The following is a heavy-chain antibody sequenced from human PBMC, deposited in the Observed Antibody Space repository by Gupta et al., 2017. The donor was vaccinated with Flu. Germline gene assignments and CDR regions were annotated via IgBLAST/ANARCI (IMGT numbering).Heavy chain of an antibody. CDR2: IWYDGSKN. D-gene: IGHD3-3*01. CDR1: GFSLSSYG. J-gene: IGHJ5*02. Sequence: QVQLVESGGGVVQPGRSLRLSCAASGFSLSSYGMHWVRQAPGKGPEWVAVIWYDGSKNDYADSVKGRFTISRDNSKNILYLQMSSLRAEDTAVYYCARDAYYDFWSGYYTGWLDPWGQGTLVTVSS. CDR3: ARDAYYDFWSGYYTGWLDP. V-gene: IGHV3-33*01.